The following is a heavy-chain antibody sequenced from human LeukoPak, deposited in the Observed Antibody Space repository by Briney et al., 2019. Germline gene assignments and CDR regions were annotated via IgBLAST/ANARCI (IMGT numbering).Heavy chain of an antibody. D-gene: IGHD4-17*01. CDR1: GASLSSYY. CDR3: ARDGEVGPPTVTPIEYFQH. J-gene: IGHJ1*01. Sequence: SETLSLTCTVSGASLSSYYWSWIRQPAGKGLEWIGRIYTSGSTNYNPSLKSRVTMSVDTSKNQFSLKLSSVTAADTAVYYCARDGEVGPPTVTPIEYFQHWGQGTLVTVSS. CDR2: IYTSGST. V-gene: IGHV4-4*07.